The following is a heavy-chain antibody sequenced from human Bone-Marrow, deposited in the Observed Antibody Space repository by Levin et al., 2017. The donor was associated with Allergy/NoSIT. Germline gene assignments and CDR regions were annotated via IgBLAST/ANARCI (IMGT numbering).Heavy chain of an antibody. J-gene: IGHJ4*02. CDR3: ASTGIQLWSGSDY. CDR2: IYYSGST. CDR1: GGSIRSGDYY. Sequence: SQTLSLTCTVSGGSIRSGDYYWSWIRQPPGKGLEWIGYIYYSGSTYYNPSLKSRVTISVDTSKNQFSLKLSSVTAADTAVYYCASTGIQLWSGSDYWGQGTLVKVAS. V-gene: IGHV4-30-4*01. D-gene: IGHD5-18*01.